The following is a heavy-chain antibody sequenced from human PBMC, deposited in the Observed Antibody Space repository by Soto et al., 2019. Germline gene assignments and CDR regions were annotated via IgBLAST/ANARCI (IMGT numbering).Heavy chain of an antibody. J-gene: IGHJ5*02. CDR1: GGTFSSYA. CDR2: IIPIFGTA. CDR3: ATDDYYDSSGYYPARVNWFDP. V-gene: IGHV1-69*06. Sequence: VKVSCKASGGTFSSYAISWVRQAPGQGLEWMGGIIPIFGTANYAQKFQGRVTITADKSTSTAYMELSSLRSEDTAVYYCATDDYYDSSGYYPARVNWFDPWGQGALVTVSS. D-gene: IGHD3-22*01.